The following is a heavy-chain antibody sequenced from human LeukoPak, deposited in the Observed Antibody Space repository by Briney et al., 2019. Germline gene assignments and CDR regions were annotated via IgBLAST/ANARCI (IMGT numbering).Heavy chain of an antibody. J-gene: IGHJ5*02. V-gene: IGHV4-38-2*01. CDR1: GYSISNDYY. CDR2: IYHSGGS. Sequence: PSETLSFTCVVSGYSISNDYYWGWIRQPPGKGLEWIGNIYHSGGSYYNPSLKSRVTILVDTSKNQFSLKLSSVTAADTAVYYCAKAGTTGIHHWFDPWGQGNLVTVSS. CDR3: AKAGTTGIHHWFDP. D-gene: IGHD1-1*01.